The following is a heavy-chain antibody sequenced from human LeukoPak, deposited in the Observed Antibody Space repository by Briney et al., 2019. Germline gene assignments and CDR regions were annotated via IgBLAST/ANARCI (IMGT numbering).Heavy chain of an antibody. CDR1: GGSISNYY. CDR3: ARHGKGVTYFYTFDI. CDR2: IYASGAT. Sequence: SETLSLTCTVSGGSISNYYWNWIRQPPGEGLEWIGYIYASGATNSNPSLKSRVTISVDKSKNQFSLKLSSVTAADTAVYYCARHGKGVTYFYTFDIWGQGTVVAVSS. V-gene: IGHV4-59*08. J-gene: IGHJ3*02. D-gene: IGHD3-3*01.